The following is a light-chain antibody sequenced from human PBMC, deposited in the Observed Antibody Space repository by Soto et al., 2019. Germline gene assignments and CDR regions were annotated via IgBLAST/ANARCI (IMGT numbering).Light chain of an antibody. J-gene: IGKJ1*01. V-gene: IGKV2-30*01. CDR1: QSLLYTDGNTY. Sequence: DVVMTQSPLSLPVTLGQPASISCRSSQSLLYTDGNTYLSWFHQRPGQSPRRLIYKVSNRDSGVPDRFSDSGSGTDFTLEISRVEAEDVGVFFCMQGSHWPRTFGQGTRVEI. CDR2: KVS. CDR3: MQGSHWPRT.